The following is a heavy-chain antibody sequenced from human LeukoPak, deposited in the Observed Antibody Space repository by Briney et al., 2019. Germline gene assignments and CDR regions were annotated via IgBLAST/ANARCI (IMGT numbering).Heavy chain of an antibody. CDR2: IIPILGIA. V-gene: IGHV1-69*04. D-gene: IGHD3-16*01. CDR3: ARARGGAQTYY. J-gene: IGHJ4*02. CDR1: GGTFSSYA. Sequence: SVKVSCKASGGTFSSYAISWVRQAPGQGREWMGRIIPILGIANYAQKFQGRVTITADKSTSTAYMELSSLRSEDTAVYYCARARGGAQTYYWGQGTLVTVSS.